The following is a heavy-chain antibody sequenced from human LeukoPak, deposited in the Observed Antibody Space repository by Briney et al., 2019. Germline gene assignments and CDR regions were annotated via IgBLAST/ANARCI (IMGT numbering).Heavy chain of an antibody. V-gene: IGHV3-7*04. Sequence: GGSLRLSCAASGFTFSSYWMSWVRQAPGKGLEWVANIKQDGSEKYYVDSVKGRFTISRDNAKNSLYLQMNSLRAEDTAVYYCARGKWELLHYYYYYGMDVWGQGTTVTVSS. D-gene: IGHD1-26*01. J-gene: IGHJ6*02. CDR1: GFTFSSYW. CDR3: ARGKWELLHYYYYYGMDV. CDR2: IKQDGSEK.